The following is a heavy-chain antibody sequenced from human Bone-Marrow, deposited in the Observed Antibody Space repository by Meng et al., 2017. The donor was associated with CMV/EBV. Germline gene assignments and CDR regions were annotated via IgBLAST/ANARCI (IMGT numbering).Heavy chain of an antibody. CDR1: GFTFSSYS. J-gene: IGHJ5*02. CDR2: ISSSSSYI. CDR3: ARLEGDWFDP. Sequence: EVQLVESGGGLVKPGGSLRLSCAASGFTFSSYSMNWVRQAPGKGLEWVSSISSSSSYIYYADSAKGRFTISRDNAKNSLYLQMNSLRAEDTAVYYCARLEGDWFDPWGQGTLVTVSS. D-gene: IGHD3-16*01. V-gene: IGHV3-21*01.